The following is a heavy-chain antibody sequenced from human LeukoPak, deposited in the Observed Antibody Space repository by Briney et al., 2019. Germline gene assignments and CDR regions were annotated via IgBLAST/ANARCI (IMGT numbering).Heavy chain of an antibody. CDR2: ISSSSSYI. V-gene: IGHV3-21*04. Sequence: PGGSLRLSCAASGFTFSSYSMNWVRQAPGKGLGWVSSISSSSSYIYYADSVKGRFTISRDNAKNSLYLQMSSLTVEDTAVYYCARDLSSRDAYWGQGTVVTVSS. J-gene: IGHJ4*02. CDR1: GFTFSSYS. D-gene: IGHD6-13*01. CDR3: ARDLSSRDAY.